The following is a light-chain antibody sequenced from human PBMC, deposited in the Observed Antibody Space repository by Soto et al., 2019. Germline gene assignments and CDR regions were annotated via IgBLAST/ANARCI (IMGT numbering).Light chain of an antibody. CDR2: KAS. V-gene: IGKV1-5*03. J-gene: IGKJ1*01. Sequence: DIQMTPSPSTLSASVGDRVTITCRASQSISSWLAWYQQKPGKAPKLLIYKASSLESGVPSRFSGTGSGTEFTLTISSLQPDDFATYYCQQYNDNPWTFGPGTKVESK. CDR3: QQYNDNPWT. CDR1: QSISSW.